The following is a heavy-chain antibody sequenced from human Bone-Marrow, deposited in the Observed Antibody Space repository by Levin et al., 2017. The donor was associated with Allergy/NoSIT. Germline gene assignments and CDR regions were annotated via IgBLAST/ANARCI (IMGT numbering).Heavy chain of an antibody. Sequence: GGSLRLSCAASGFTFSIYWMHWVRQAPGKGLLWVSRIRGDGGDSTYADSVEGRITISRDNAKNTLYLQMNSLRAEDTSVYYCARDKVLGSGNYDYWGQGTLVTVSS. D-gene: IGHD3-10*01. CDR2: IRGDGGDS. CDR1: GFTFSIYW. V-gene: IGHV3-74*01. J-gene: IGHJ4*02. CDR3: ARDKVLGSGNYDY.